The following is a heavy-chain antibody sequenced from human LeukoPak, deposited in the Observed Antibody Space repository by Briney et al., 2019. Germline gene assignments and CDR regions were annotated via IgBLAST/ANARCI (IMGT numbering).Heavy chain of an antibody. CDR1: GFTFSSYG. J-gene: IGHJ4*02. CDR2: IWYDGSNK. CDR3: ASVTVGATTDY. Sequence: GGSLRLSCAASGFTFSSYGMHWVRQAPGKGLEWVAVIWYDGSNKYYADSVKGRFTISRDNSKNTLYLQMNSLRAEDTAVYYCASVTVGATTDYWGQGTLVTVSS. D-gene: IGHD1-26*01. V-gene: IGHV3-33*01.